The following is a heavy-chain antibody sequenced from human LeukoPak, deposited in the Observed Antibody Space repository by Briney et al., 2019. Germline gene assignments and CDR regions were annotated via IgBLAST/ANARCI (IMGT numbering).Heavy chain of an antibody. Sequence: GASVKVSCKASGYTFTGYYMHWVRQAPGQGLEWMGWINPNSGGTNYAQKFQGRVTMTRDTSISTAYMELSRLRSDDTAVYYCARGIAARRSLTTVVTPFGLDYWGQGTLVTVSS. J-gene: IGHJ4*02. CDR3: ARGIAARRSLTTVVTPFGLDY. D-gene: IGHD4-23*01. CDR1: GYTFTGYY. CDR2: INPNSGGT. V-gene: IGHV1-2*02.